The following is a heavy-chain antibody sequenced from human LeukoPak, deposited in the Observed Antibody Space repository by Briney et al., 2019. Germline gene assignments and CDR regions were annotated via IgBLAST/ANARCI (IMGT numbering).Heavy chain of an antibody. J-gene: IGHJ4*02. Sequence: GGSLRLSCAASGSYWMHWVRQAPGKGLVWVSHINSDGSWTSYADSVKGRFTISKDNAKNTVYLQMNNLRVEDTAVYYCARVADGDKYGGRDYWGQGALVIVSS. CDR2: INSDGSWT. CDR3: ARVADGDKYGGRDY. V-gene: IGHV3-74*01. CDR1: GSYW. D-gene: IGHD5-24*01.